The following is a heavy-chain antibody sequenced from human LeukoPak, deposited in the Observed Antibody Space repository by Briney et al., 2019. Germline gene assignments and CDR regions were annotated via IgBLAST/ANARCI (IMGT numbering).Heavy chain of an antibody. CDR3: ARHRGSWFGGPQLDY. J-gene: IGHJ4*02. CDR2: IYPGDSDT. Sequence: GESLKISCKGSGYSFTSYWIGWVRQMPGKGLEWMGIIYPGDSDTRYSPSFQGQVTISADKSISTAYLQWSSLKASDTAMYYCARHRGSWFGGPQLDYWGQGTLVTVSS. D-gene: IGHD3-10*01. V-gene: IGHV5-51*01. CDR1: GYSFTSYW.